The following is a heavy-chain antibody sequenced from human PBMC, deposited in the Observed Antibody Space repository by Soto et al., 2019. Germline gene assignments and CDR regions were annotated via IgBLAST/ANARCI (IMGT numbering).Heavy chain of an antibody. CDR2: IYYSGST. CDR3: ARQYGDYVRGAFDI. D-gene: IGHD4-17*01. Sequence: QVQLQESGPGLVKPSETLSLTCTVSGGSISSYYWSWIRQPPGKGLEWIGYIYYSGSTNYNPSLKSRVTISVDTSKNQFSLKLSSVTAADTAVYYCARQYGDYVRGAFDIWGHGTMVTVSS. CDR1: GGSISSYY. J-gene: IGHJ3*02. V-gene: IGHV4-59*01.